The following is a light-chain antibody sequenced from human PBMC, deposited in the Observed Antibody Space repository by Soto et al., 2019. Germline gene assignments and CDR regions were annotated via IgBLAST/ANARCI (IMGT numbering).Light chain of an antibody. Sequence: QSVLTQPASVSGSPGQSITISCTGTSSDVGGSNYVSWYQQHQGKAPKLMIYDVSNRPSGVSNRFSGSKSGYTASLTISGLQAEDEADYYCSSYTSTTHVVFGGGTKLTVL. CDR2: DVS. J-gene: IGLJ2*01. V-gene: IGLV2-14*01. CDR1: SSDVGGSNY. CDR3: SSYTSTTHVV.